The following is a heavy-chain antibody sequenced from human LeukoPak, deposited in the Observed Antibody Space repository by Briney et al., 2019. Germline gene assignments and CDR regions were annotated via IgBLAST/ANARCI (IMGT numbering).Heavy chain of an antibody. V-gene: IGHV4-34*01. J-gene: IGHJ4*02. D-gene: IGHD3-9*01. Sequence: WETLSLTCAVYGGSFSGYYWSWIRPPPGKGLEWIGEINHSGSTNYNPSLKSRVTISVDTSKNQFSLKLSSVTAADTAVYYCAARFWYYDILTGYFDYWGQGTLVTVSS. CDR3: AARFWYYDILTGYFDY. CDR1: GGSFSGYY. CDR2: INHSGST.